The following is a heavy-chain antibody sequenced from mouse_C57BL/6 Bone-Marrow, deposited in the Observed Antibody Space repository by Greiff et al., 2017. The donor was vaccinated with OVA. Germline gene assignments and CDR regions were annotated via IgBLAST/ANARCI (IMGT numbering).Heavy chain of an antibody. CDR2: IDPSDGYT. CDR1: GYTFTSYW. V-gene: IGHV1-69*01. Sequence: QVQLQQPGAELVMPGASVKLSCKASGYTFTSYWMHWVKQRPGQGLEWIGEIDPSDGYTNYNQKFKGKSTLTVDKSSSTAYMQLSSLTSEDSAVSYCARRSYCEAWFAYWGQGTLVTVSA. J-gene: IGHJ3*01. D-gene: IGHD2-12*01. CDR3: ARRSYCEAWFAY.